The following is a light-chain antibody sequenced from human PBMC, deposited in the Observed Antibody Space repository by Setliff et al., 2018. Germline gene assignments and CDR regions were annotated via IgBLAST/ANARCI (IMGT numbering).Light chain of an antibody. CDR2: EVS. V-gene: IGLV2-8*01. J-gene: IGLJ1*01. CDR3: SSYAGSNNFPYV. CDR1: SSDVGGYNY. Sequence: ALTQPPSASGSPGQSVTISCTGTSSDVGGYNYVSWYQQHPGKAPKLMIYEVSKRPSGVPDRFSGSKSGNTASLTVSGLQAEDEADYYCSSYAGSNNFPYVFGTGTKVTVL.